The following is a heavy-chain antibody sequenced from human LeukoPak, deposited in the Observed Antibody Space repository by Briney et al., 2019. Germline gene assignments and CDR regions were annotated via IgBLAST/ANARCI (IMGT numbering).Heavy chain of an antibody. CDR3: ARDSTGTTWQLDY. CDR1: GGAFISYA. Sequence: SVKVSCKAAGGAFISYAFSWVRQAPGQGLEWMGGLIPMFRTPNYAQKFLGRVTITTDESTSTAYMELTSLGADDTAVYYCARDSTGTTWQLDYWGQGTLVTVSS. J-gene: IGHJ4*02. D-gene: IGHD1-1*01. CDR2: LIPMFRTP. V-gene: IGHV1-69*05.